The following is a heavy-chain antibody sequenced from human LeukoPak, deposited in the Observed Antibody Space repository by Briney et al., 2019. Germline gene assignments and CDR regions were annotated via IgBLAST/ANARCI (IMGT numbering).Heavy chain of an antibody. V-gene: IGHV1-18*01. D-gene: IGHD3-10*01. CDR3: ARVGTRLLWFGGYYFDY. J-gene: IGHJ4*02. CDR1: GYTFTSNG. CDR2: ISAYNGNT. Sequence: ASVKVSCKASGYTFTSNGISWLRQAPGQGLEWMGWISAYNGNTNYAQKLQGRVTMTTDTSTSTAYMELRSLRSDDTAVYYCARVGTRLLWFGGYYFDYWGQGTLVTVSS.